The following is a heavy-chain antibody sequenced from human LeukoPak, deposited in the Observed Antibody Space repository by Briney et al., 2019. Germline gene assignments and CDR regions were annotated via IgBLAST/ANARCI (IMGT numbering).Heavy chain of an antibody. V-gene: IGHV3-30-3*01. J-gene: IGHJ4*02. Sequence: GRSLRLSCAASGFTFSSYAMHWVRQAPGKGLEWVAVISYDGSNKYYADSVKGRFTISRDNSKNTLYLQMNSLRAEDTAVYYCARVGYVAAASLDYWGQGTLVTVSS. CDR1: GFTFSSYA. D-gene: IGHD6-13*01. CDR3: ARVGYVAAASLDY. CDR2: ISYDGSNK.